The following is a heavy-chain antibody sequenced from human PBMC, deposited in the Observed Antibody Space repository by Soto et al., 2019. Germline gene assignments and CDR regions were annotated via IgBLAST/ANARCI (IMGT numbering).Heavy chain of an antibody. D-gene: IGHD3-10*01. Sequence: GGSLRLSCAASGFTFSDYYMSWIRQAPGKGLEWVSYISSSSSYTNYADSVKGRFTISRDNAKNSLYLQMNSLRAEDTAVYYCARVGGSGQKVLYGMDVWGQGTTVTVSS. J-gene: IGHJ6*02. CDR1: GFTFSDYY. CDR3: ARVGGSGQKVLYGMDV. V-gene: IGHV3-11*06. CDR2: ISSSSSYT.